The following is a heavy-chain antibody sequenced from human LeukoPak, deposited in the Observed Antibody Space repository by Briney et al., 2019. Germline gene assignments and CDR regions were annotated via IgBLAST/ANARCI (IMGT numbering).Heavy chain of an antibody. V-gene: IGHV3-30*04. Sequence: GRSLRLSCAASGFTFSSYAMHWVRQAPGKGLEWVAVISHDGSNKYYADSVKGRFTISRDNSKNTLYLQMNSLRAEDTAVYYCARDRGLREPFDAFDIWGQGTMVTVSS. CDR2: ISHDGSNK. CDR3: ARDRGLREPFDAFDI. J-gene: IGHJ3*02. D-gene: IGHD3-16*01. CDR1: GFTFSSYA.